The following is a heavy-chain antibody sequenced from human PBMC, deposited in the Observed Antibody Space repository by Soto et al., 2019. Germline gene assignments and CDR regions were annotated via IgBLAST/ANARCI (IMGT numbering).Heavy chain of an antibody. CDR3: RSGGFGDSPGMDV. Sequence: SGGSLRLSCAASGFTFSSYSMNWVRQAPGKGLEWVSSISSSSSYIYYADSVKGRFTISRDNAKNSLYLQMNSLRAEDTAVYYCRSGGFGDSPGMDVWGQGTTVTVSS. CDR1: GFTFSSYS. V-gene: IGHV3-21*01. CDR2: ISSSSSYI. D-gene: IGHD3-10*01. J-gene: IGHJ6*02.